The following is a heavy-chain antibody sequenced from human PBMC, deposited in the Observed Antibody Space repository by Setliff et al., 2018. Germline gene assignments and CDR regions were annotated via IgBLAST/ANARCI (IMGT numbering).Heavy chain of an antibody. Sequence: GGSLRLSCAASGFTVSSNYMSWVRQPPGKGLEWVSVIYSGGNTYYADSVKGRFTISRDNAKNSLYLQMNSLRAEDTAVYYCARDLEITIFGVPDYWGQGTLVTVSS. CDR1: GFTVSSNY. CDR2: IYSGGNT. J-gene: IGHJ4*02. D-gene: IGHD3-3*01. CDR3: ARDLEITIFGVPDY. V-gene: IGHV3-66*01.